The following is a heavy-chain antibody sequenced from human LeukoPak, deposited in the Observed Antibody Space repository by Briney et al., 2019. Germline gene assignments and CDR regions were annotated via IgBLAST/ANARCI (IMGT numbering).Heavy chain of an antibody. CDR3: ARAPTVTFFDY. CDR2: VYHGGSS. J-gene: IGHJ4*02. V-gene: IGHV4-38-2*02. CDR1: GYSISSGFY. Sequence: SETLSLTCTVSGYSISSGFYWGWIRQPPGKGLEWIGNVYHGGSSYYNPSLKSRVTISVDTSKNQFSLKLSSVTAADTAVYYCARAPTVTFFDYWGQGTLVTVSS. D-gene: IGHD4-17*01.